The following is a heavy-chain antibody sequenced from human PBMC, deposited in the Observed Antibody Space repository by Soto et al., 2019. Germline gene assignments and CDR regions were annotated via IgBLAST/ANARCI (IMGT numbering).Heavy chain of an antibody. D-gene: IGHD3-22*01. CDR1: GGSISSYY. CDR2: IYYSGST. CDR3: ARVANCYDSSGRLVYHFDY. J-gene: IGHJ4*02. Sequence: SETLSLTCTVSGGSISSYYWSWIRQPPGKGLEWIGYIYYSGSTNYNPSLKSRVTISVDTSKNQFSLKLSSVTAADTAVYYCARVANCYDSSGRLVYHFDYWGQGTLVTVSS. V-gene: IGHV4-59*01.